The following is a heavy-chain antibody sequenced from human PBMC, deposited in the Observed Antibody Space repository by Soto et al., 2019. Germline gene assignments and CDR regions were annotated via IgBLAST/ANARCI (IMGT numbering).Heavy chain of an antibody. V-gene: IGHV4-39*01. D-gene: IGHD4-4*01. CDR3: ARHSAGSEVTPFDY. CDR2: IYYSGST. J-gene: IGHJ4*02. Sequence: QLQLQESGPGLVKPSETLSLTCIVSGGSISNSNYYWAWIRQPPGKGLEWIGSIYYSGSTYYNPSVKSRVSISVDTSSNQFSLRVSSVTAADTAVYYCARHSAGSEVTPFDYWGQGTLVTFSS. CDR1: GGSISNSNYY.